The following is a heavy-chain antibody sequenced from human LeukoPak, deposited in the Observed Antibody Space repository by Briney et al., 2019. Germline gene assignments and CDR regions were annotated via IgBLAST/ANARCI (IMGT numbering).Heavy chain of an antibody. J-gene: IGHJ4*02. D-gene: IGHD3-3*01. CDR3: ARGGGSYYDFWSGYPTYYFDY. Sequence: PSETLSLTCTVSGGSISSSSSNYWGWIRQPPGKGLEWIGSIYYSGSTYYNPSLKSRVTISVDTSKNQFSLKLSSVTAADTAVYYCARGGGSYYDFWSGYPTYYFDYWGQGTLVTVSS. CDR1: GGSISSSSSNY. CDR2: IYYSGST. V-gene: IGHV4-39*01.